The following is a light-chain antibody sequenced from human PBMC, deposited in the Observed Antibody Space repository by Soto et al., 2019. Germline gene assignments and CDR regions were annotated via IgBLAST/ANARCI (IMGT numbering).Light chain of an antibody. V-gene: IGKV1-39*01. J-gene: IGKJ5*01. Sequence: DIQLTQSPSSLSASVGDRVTVTCRESQTITTYLSWFQQKXGKAPKXXVYGASSLQSGVQSRFSGSGSGTEFTLTISSLQSEDFATYYCQQSYTITITFGQGTRLEIK. CDR1: QTITTY. CDR3: QQSYTITIT. CDR2: GAS.